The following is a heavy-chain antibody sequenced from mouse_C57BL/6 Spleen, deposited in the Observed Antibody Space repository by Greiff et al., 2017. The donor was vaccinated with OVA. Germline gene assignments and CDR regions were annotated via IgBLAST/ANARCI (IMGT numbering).Heavy chain of an antibody. CDR2: ISYDGSN. CDR3: ARSDYCSSFDC. Sequence: EVQLQESGPGLVKPSQSLSLTCSVTGYTITSGYYWYWNRQLPGNILELVGYISYDGSNNYNPSLKNRISITRDTSTNQFFLKLSSVTTEDTAAYYCARSDYCSSFDCWGQGTTLTVAS. J-gene: IGHJ2*01. CDR1: GYTITSGYY. D-gene: IGHD1-1*01. V-gene: IGHV3-6*01.